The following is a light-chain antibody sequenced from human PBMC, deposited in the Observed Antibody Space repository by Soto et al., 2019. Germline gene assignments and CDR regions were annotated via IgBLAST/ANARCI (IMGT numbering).Light chain of an antibody. CDR3: QQYNTYST. Sequence: DIQMTQSPSSLSASVGDRVTITCRASQSISSYLNWYQQKPGKAPNLLIYAASSLESGVPSRFSGSGSGTDFTLTISSLQPEDFATYYCQQYNTYSTFGQGTRLEIK. CDR2: AAS. CDR1: QSISSY. V-gene: IGKV1-39*01. J-gene: IGKJ5*01.